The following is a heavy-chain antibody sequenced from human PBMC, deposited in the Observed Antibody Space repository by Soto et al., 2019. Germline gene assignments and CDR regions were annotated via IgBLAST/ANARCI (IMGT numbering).Heavy chain of an antibody. CDR1: GGSISSSNW. V-gene: IGHV4-4*02. D-gene: IGHD5-18*01. CDR2: IYHSGST. CDR3: ARGGVRDTAHDY. J-gene: IGHJ4*02. Sequence: QVQLQESGPGLVKPSGTLSLTCAVSGGSISSSNWWSWVRQPPGKGLEWIGEIYHSGSTNYNPSPKSRXXIXVXXSKNQFSLKLSSVTAADTAVYYCARGGVRDTAHDYWGQGTLVTVSS.